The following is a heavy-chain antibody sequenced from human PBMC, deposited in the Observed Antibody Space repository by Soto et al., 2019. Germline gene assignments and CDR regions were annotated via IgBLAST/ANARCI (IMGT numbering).Heavy chain of an antibody. Sequence: PSETMSLTCTVSGGSIRSYYWSWIRQPPGKGLEWIGEINHSGSTNYNPSLKSRVTISVDTSKNQFSLKLSSVTAADTAVYYCARGASGYYDSSGYYSPHYFDTWGPGTLVTVSS. D-gene: IGHD3-22*01. CDR3: ARGASGYYDSSGYYSPHYFDT. CDR2: INHSGST. J-gene: IGHJ4*02. V-gene: IGHV4-34*01. CDR1: GGSIRSYY.